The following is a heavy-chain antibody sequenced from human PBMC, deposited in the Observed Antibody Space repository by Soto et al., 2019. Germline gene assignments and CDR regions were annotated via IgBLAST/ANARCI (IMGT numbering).Heavy chain of an antibody. J-gene: IGHJ4*02. D-gene: IGHD6-6*01. CDR2: IIPIFGTA. V-gene: IGHV1-69*13. CDR3: ARELSIAARFGY. CDR1: GGTFSSYA. Sequence: SVKVSCKASGGTFSSYAISWVRQAPGQGLEWMGGIIPIFGTANYAQKLQGRVTITADESTSTAYMEMSSLRSEDTAVYYCARELSIAARFGYWGQGTLVTVSS.